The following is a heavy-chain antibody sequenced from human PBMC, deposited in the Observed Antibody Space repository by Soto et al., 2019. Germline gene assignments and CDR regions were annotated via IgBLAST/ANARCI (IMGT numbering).Heavy chain of an antibody. Sequence: HPGGSLRLSCAASGLTFSTYAMNWVRQAPGKGLEWVAVILYDGSIEHYADSVKGRFTVSRDNSKNTVYLQMNSLTPEGTAVYYCAREASVAALNWFDPWGQGTLVTVSS. D-gene: IGHD6-6*01. V-gene: IGHV3-30-3*01. CDR3: AREASVAALNWFDP. J-gene: IGHJ5*02. CDR2: ILYDGSIE. CDR1: GLTFSTYA.